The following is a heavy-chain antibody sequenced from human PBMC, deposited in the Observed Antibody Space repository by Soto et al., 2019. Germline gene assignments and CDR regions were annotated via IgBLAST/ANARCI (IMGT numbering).Heavy chain of an antibody. D-gene: IGHD3-16*02. CDR2: IFPKFGTT. CDR3: EAEMTFGKLSVV. J-gene: IGHJ6*02. Sequence: QVQVVQSGAEVKKPGSSVKVSCKASGDTDTNYVISWVRQAPGQGPEWMGGIFPKFGTTYSAQKLQDRLTITADESTSTVYMQLSSLRLDDTAVYYCEAEMTFGKLSVVWGQGTTVTVSS. CDR1: GDTDTNYV. V-gene: IGHV1-69*01.